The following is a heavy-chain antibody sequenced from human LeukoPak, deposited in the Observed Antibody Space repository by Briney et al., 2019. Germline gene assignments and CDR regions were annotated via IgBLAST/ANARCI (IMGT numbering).Heavy chain of an antibody. J-gene: IGHJ4*02. CDR1: GFTFSSYG. CDR2: IRYDGSNK. Sequence: GGSLRLSCSASGFTFSSYGMHWVRQAPGKGLEWVAFIRYDGSNKYYADSVKGRFTISRDNSKNTLYLQMNSLRAEDTAVYYCARHATPMSGWYDYWGQGTLVTVSS. V-gene: IGHV3-30*02. D-gene: IGHD6-19*01. CDR3: ARHATPMSGWYDY.